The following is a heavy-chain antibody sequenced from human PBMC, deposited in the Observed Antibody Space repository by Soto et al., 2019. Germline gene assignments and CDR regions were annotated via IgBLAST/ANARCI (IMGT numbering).Heavy chain of an antibody. J-gene: IGHJ5*02. D-gene: IGHD3-3*01. CDR3: ARVPVTIFGVVILNWFDP. Sequence: ASVKVSCKASGYTFTSYGISLVRQAPGQGLEWMGWISAYNGNTNYAQKLQGRVTMTTDTSTSTAYMELRSLRSDDTAVYYCARVPVTIFGVVILNWFDPWGQGTRVTVSS. CDR1: GYTFTSYG. CDR2: ISAYNGNT. V-gene: IGHV1-18*01.